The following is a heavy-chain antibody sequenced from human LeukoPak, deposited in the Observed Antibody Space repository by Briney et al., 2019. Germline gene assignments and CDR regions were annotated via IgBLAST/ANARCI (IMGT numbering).Heavy chain of an antibody. V-gene: IGHV1-69*01. D-gene: IGHD3-3*01. Sequence: SVMVSFTASGGTFSSYAISWVRQAPGQGLEWMGGIIPIFGTANYAQKFQGRVTITADESTSTAYMELSSLRSEDTAVYYCTRDRGLRITIFGVVIPHDYYGMDVWGQGTTVTVSS. CDR2: IIPIFGTA. CDR1: GGTFSSYA. CDR3: TRDRGLRITIFGVVIPHDYYGMDV. J-gene: IGHJ6*02.